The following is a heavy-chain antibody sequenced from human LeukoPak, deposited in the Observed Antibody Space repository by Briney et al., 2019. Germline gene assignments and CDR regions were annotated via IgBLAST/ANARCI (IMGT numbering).Heavy chain of an antibody. CDR2: ISYDGSNK. V-gene: IGHV3-30*18. CDR3: ANGDY. J-gene: IGHJ4*02. Sequence: GGSLRLSCAASGLTSSSYGMHWVRQAPGKGLEWVAVISYDGSNKYYADSVKGRFTISRDNSKNTLYLQMNSLRAEDTAVYYCANGDYWGQGTLVTVSS. CDR1: GLTSSSYG.